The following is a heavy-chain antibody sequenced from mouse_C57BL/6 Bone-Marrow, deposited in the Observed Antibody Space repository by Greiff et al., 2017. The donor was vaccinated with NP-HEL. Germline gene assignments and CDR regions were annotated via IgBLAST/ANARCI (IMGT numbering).Heavy chain of an antibody. V-gene: IGHV1-64*01. CDR3: ARGGYGNYLAWFAY. CDR2: IHPNSGST. J-gene: IGHJ3*01. D-gene: IGHD2-10*02. CDR1: GYTFTSYW. Sequence: VQLQQPGAELVKPGASVKLSCKASGYTFTSYWMHWVKQRPGQGLEWIGMIHPNSGSTNYNEKFKSKATLTVDKSSSTAYMQLSSLTSEDSAVDYCARGGYGNYLAWFAYWGQGTLVTVSA.